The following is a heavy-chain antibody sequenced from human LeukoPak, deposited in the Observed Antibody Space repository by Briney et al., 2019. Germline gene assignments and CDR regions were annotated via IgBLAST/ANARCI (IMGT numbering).Heavy chain of an antibody. Sequence: GGSLRLSCVPATSTYSRYTKNWVRQALGQGLEWVSTISDTHSGSETHYADSVKGRFTISRDDSQNTLYLKMDSLRAEGTAIYCRTSRPQNHFDYWGQGTQVTVSS. CDR1: TSTYSRYT. V-gene: IGHV3-23*01. CDR2: ISDTHSGSET. J-gene: IGHJ4*02. CDR3: TSRPQNHFDY. D-gene: IGHD1-14*01.